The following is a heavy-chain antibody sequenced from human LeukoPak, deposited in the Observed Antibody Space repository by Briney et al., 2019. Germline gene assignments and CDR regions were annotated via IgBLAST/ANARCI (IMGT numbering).Heavy chain of an antibody. D-gene: IGHD1-1*01. CDR2: INPNRGGT. CDR1: GYTFTGYY. Sequence: GASVKVSCKASGYTFTGYYLHCVRQAPGQGLEGMGWINPNRGGTNYAQKFQGSVTITSDTSISTAYMELSRLTSDDTAVYYCARNTRGTLAYDYWGQGTLVTVSS. J-gene: IGHJ4*02. CDR3: ARNTRGTLAYDY. V-gene: IGHV1-2*02.